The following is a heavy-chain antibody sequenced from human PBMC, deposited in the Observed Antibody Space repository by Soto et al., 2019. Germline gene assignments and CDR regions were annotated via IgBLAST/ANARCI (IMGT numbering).Heavy chain of an antibody. CDR2: TSYDGDKK. J-gene: IGHJ6*02. CDR3: AKDIALVRGVIIDMDV. Sequence: QVQLVESGGGVVQPGRSLRLSCAASGFIFSNYGIHWVRQAPGRGLEWVALTSYDGDKKYYADSVKGRFIISRDNSKNTLFLQMNSLRADDTAVYYCAKDIALVRGVIIDMDVWGQGTTVTVSS. CDR1: GFIFSNYG. D-gene: IGHD3-10*01. V-gene: IGHV3-30*18.